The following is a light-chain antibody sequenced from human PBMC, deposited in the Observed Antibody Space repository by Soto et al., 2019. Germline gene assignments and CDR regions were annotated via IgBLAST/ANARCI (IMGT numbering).Light chain of an antibody. CDR2: GAS. CDR1: QSVSST. J-gene: IGKJ1*01. CDR3: QQYNNWPRT. V-gene: IGKV3-15*01. Sequence: ELVLTQSPGTLSLSPGDRATLSCRVSQSVSSTYLAWYQQGPGQAPSLLVYGASTRAPGIPARFSGSGSGREFTLTISSLQSEDFAVYYCQQYNNWPRTSGLGT.